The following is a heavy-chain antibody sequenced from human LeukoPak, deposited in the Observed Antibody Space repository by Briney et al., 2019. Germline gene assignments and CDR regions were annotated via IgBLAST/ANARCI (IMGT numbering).Heavy chain of an antibody. D-gene: IGHD1-26*01. Sequence: ASVNVSYKASGYTFTIYGISWVRQAPGKGLEWMGWISAYNGNTNYAQKLQGRVTMTTDTSTSTAYMELRSLRSDDTAVYYCAREGPYSGSYFSPWGQGTLVTVSS. CDR1: GYTFTIYG. V-gene: IGHV1-18*01. CDR2: ISAYNGNT. CDR3: AREGPYSGSYFSP. J-gene: IGHJ5*02.